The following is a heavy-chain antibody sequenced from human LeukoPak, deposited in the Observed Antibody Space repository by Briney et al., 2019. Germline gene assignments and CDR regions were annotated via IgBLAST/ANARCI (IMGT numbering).Heavy chain of an antibody. CDR2: LKQDGSEK. CDR3: ARPARGVAVAGDFDY. J-gene: IGHJ4*01. D-gene: IGHD6-19*01. V-gene: IGHV3-7*01. CDR1: GFTFSTYW. Sequence: PGGSLRLSCAASGFTFSTYWMTWFRQAPGKGLGWVANLKQDGSEKSYVDSVKGRFTTSRDNAKNSLYLQMNSLRAEDTAVYFCARPARGVAVAGDFDYWGQGTLVTVSS.